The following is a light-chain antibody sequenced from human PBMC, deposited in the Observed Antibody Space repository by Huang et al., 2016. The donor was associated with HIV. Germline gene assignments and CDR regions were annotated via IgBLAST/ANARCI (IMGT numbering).Light chain of an antibody. CDR2: TVS. V-gene: IGKV2-40*01. CDR3: MQRIEFPLT. J-gene: IGKJ4*01. CDR1: QSLLDSDDGNTY. Sequence: DIVMTQTPLSLPVTPGEPASISFRSSQSLLDSDDGNTYLDWYLQKPGQSPQLLIYTVSVRASGVPDRFSGSGSGTDFTLKISRVEAEDVGVYYCMQRIEFPLTFGGGTKVEIK.